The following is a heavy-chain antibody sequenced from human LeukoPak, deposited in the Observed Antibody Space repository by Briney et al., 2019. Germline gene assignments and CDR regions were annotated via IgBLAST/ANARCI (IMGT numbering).Heavy chain of an antibody. CDR2: IFGGGDT. V-gene: IGHV3-53*01. D-gene: IGHD5/OR15-5a*01. Sequence: GGSLRLSCAGSGYTVGSNYMTWVRQAPGKGLEWVSLIFGGGDTRYADSVKGRFTISKDSSKNTVYLQMNSLRADDTAVYFCWRPNVLSSVDFWGQGTLVTVAS. CDR1: GYTVGSNY. J-gene: IGHJ4*02. CDR3: WRPNVLSSVDF.